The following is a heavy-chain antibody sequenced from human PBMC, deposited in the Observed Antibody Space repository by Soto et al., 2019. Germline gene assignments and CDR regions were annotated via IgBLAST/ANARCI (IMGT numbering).Heavy chain of an antibody. V-gene: IGHV4-30-4*01. Sequence: PSETLSLTCNVSGGSISRGDYYWSWLRQPPGKGLEWIGYIYYRAMPYYKPYLKSRVCISVDTSKNQFSLNMTSVTAEDTAVYYCARGPALRCYYFDDWGQGTPVTVSS. D-gene: IGHD2-2*01. CDR1: GGSISRGDYY. CDR2: IYYRAMP. CDR3: ARGPALRCYYFDD. J-gene: IGHJ4*02.